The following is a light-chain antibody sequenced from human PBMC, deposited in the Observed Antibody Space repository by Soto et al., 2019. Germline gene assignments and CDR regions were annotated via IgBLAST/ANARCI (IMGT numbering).Light chain of an antibody. Sequence: DIQMTQSPSTLSASVGDRVTITCRASQGISSYLAWYQQKPGKAPKLLIYAASSLESGVPSRFSGSGSGTDFTLTISSLQPDDFATYYCHQYQSYSFGQGTKVDI. CDR3: HQYQSYS. CDR1: QGISSY. CDR2: AAS. J-gene: IGKJ1*01. V-gene: IGKV1-5*01.